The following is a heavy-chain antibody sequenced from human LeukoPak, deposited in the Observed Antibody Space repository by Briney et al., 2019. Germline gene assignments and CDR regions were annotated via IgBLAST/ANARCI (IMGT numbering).Heavy chain of an antibody. Sequence: GGSLRLSCAASGFTFSSYWMSWVRQAPGKGLEWVANIKQDGSEKYYVDSVKGRFTISRDNAKNSLSLQMNSLRGEDTAVYYCARGGVMIATPLYYYYGLDLWGQGTTVTVYS. CDR3: ARGGVMIATPLYYYYGLDL. CDR2: IKQDGSEK. D-gene: IGHD3-22*01. CDR1: GFTFSSYW. V-gene: IGHV3-7*01. J-gene: IGHJ6*02.